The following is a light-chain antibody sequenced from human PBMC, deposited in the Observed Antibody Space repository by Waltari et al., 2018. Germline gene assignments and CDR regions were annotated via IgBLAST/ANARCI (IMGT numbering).Light chain of an antibody. CDR2: KAS. J-gene: IGKJ1*01. Sequence: DIQMTQSPSTLSASVGDRVTITCRASQGGNRRVAWYQQKPRKAPELLFVKASNLESGVTSRVSGSGSGTEFTRTISSLQPDDFATYHCQQYDSYWTFGQGTKVEIK. V-gene: IGKV1-5*03. CDR3: QQYDSYWT. CDR1: QGGNRR.